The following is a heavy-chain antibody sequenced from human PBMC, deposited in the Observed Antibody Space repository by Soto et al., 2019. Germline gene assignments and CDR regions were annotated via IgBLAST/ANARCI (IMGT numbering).Heavy chain of an antibody. V-gene: IGHV4-30-2*01. D-gene: IGHD1-26*01. CDR1: GGSISSGGYS. CDR3: ATQEVGGSYVYTFDP. J-gene: IGHJ5*02. CDR2: IYHSGST. Sequence: PSETLSLTCAVSGGSISSGGYSWSWIRQPPGKGLEWIGYIYHSGSTYYNPSLKSRVTIPVDRSKNQFSLKPSSVTAADTAVYYCATQEVGGSYVYTFDPWGQGTLVTVSS.